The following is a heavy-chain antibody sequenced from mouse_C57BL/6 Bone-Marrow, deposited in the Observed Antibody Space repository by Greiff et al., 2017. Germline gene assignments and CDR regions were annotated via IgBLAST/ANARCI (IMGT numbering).Heavy chain of an antibody. CDR1: GYTFTSYG. CDR2: IYPRSGNT. J-gene: IGHJ4*01. D-gene: IGHD2-4*01. Sequence: VQRVESGAELARPGASVKLSCKASGYTFTSYGISWVKQRTGQGLEWIGEIYPRSGNTYYNEKFKGKATLTADKSSSTAYMELRSLTSEDSAVYFCARGRGLRPYYYAMDYWGQGTSVTVSS. V-gene: IGHV1-81*01. CDR3: ARGRGLRPYYYAMDY.